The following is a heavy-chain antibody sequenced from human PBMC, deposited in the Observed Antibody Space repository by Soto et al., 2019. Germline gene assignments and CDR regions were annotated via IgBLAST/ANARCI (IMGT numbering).Heavy chain of an antibody. CDR3: ARSQGSSTSLEIYYYYYYGMDV. D-gene: IGHD2-2*01. Sequence: QVQLVQSGAEVKKPGSSVKVSCKASGGTFSSYAISWVRQAPGQGLEWMGGIIPISGTANYAQKFQGRVTITADESTSTAYMEPSSLRSEETAVYYCARSQGSSTSLEIYYYYYYGMDVWGQGTTVTVSS. CDR2: IIPISGTA. J-gene: IGHJ6*02. CDR1: GGTFSSYA. V-gene: IGHV1-69*01.